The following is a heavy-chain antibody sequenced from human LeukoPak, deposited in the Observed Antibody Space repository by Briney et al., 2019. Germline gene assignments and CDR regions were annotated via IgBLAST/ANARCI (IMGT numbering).Heavy chain of an antibody. J-gene: IGHJ3*01. Sequence: GGSLRLSCTAFGFTLDDYAMHWVRQAPGKGLEWVSGISYSSETIGYVDSVKGRFTISRDNVRKSLYLQMNSLRREDTALYYCAKDRGGGSQLGDAYDVWGQGTMVSVSS. CDR1: GFTLDDYA. CDR3: AKDRGGGSQLGDAYDV. V-gene: IGHV3-9*01. D-gene: IGHD5-24*01. CDR2: ISYSSETI.